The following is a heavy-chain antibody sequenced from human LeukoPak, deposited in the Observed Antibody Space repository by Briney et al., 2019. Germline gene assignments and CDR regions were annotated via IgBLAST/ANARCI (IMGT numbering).Heavy chain of an antibody. V-gene: IGHV1-69*01. CDR1: GGTFSSYA. CDR2: IIPIFGTA. J-gene: IGHJ4*02. CDR3: ARGASHCSSTSCYTREFDY. D-gene: IGHD2-2*02. Sequence: ASVKVSCKASGGTFSSYAISWVRQAPGQGLEWMGGIIPIFGTANYAQKFQGRVTITADESTSTAYMELSSLRSEDTAVYYCARGASHCSSTSCYTREFDYWGQGTLVTVSS.